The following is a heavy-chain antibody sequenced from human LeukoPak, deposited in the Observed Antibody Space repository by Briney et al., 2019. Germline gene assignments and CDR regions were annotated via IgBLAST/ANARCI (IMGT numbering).Heavy chain of an antibody. D-gene: IGHD3-22*01. V-gene: IGHV1-3*01. J-gene: IGHJ3*02. Sequence: GASVTVSCTASGYTFTSYAMHWVRQAPGQRLEWMGWINAGNGNTKYSQKFQGRVTITRDTSASTAYMELSSLRSEDTAVYYCARGGSGNTMIVVVTDAFDIWGQGTMVTVSS. CDR3: ARGGSGNTMIVVVTDAFDI. CDR1: GYTFTSYA. CDR2: INAGNGNT.